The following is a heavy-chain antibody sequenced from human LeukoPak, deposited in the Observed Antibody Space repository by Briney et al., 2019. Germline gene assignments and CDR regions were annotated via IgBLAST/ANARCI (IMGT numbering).Heavy chain of an antibody. CDR1: GYTFTSYA. CDR3: ARDLGGGSYYSGYMDV. CDR2: INAGNGNT. Sequence: ASVKVSCKASGYTFTSYAMHWVRQAPGQRLEWMGWINAGNGNTKYSQEFQGRVTITRDTSASTAYMELSSLRSEDMAVYYCARDLGGGSYYSGYMDVWGKGTTVTISS. J-gene: IGHJ6*03. V-gene: IGHV1-3*03. D-gene: IGHD1-26*01.